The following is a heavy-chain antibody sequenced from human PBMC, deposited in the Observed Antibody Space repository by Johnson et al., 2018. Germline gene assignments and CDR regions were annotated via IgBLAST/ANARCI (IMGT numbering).Heavy chain of an antibody. V-gene: IGHV3-9*01. CDR2: ISWDSGNI. J-gene: IGHJ1*01. CDR3: AKDEGGSNARYFQH. CDR1: GFTFGDYV. Sequence: EVQLVESGGGLVQPGGSLRLSCAASGFTFGDYVMHGVRQVPGKGLEWVSGISWDSGNIGYGVSVKGRITISRDNAKNSLYLQMNSLRAEDTALYYCAKDEGGSNARYFQHWGQGTLVIVSS. D-gene: IGHD2-8*01.